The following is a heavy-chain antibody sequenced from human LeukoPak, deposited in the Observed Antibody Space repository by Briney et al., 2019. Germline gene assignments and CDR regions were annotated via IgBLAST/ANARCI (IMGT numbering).Heavy chain of an antibody. V-gene: IGHV3-15*01. CDR3: TLIKGWGAGTYYRDY. D-gene: IGHD3-10*01. CDR1: GFSISHDW. Sequence: PGGSLRLSCAASGFSISHDWMSWVRQAPGKGPEWVARMKSKDSGDTRDYAASVKGRFTVSRDDSRNTLYLQMNSLKAEDTAVYYCTLIKGWGAGTYYRDYWGQGTLVTVSS. CDR2: MKSKDSGDTR. J-gene: IGHJ4*02.